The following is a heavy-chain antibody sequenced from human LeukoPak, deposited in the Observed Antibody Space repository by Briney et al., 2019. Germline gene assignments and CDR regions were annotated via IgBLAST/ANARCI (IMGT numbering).Heavy chain of an antibody. CDR3: ARDTIAFGFDP. Sequence: SETLSLTCTVSGGSISSYYWSWIRQPAGKGLEWIGRIYSGGNTNYNPSLKSRVTMSVDTSKNRFSLELTSVTAADTAVYYCARDTIAFGFDPWGQGTLVTVSS. CDR1: GGSISSYY. V-gene: IGHV4-4*07. D-gene: IGHD3-3*02. CDR2: IYSGGNT. J-gene: IGHJ5*02.